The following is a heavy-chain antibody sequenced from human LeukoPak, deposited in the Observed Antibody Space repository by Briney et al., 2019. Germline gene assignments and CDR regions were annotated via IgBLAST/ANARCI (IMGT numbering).Heavy chain of an antibody. D-gene: IGHD2/OR15-2a*01. CDR2: IIPIFGTA. CDR3: ATKYYGQYYYYYYMDV. Sequence: SVKVSCKAPGGTFISYAISWVRQAPGQGLEWMGGIIPIFGTANYAQKFQGRVTITTDESTSSAYMELSSLRSEDTAVYYCATKYYGQYYYYYYMDVWGEGTTVTVSS. V-gene: IGHV1-69*05. CDR1: GGTFISYA. J-gene: IGHJ6*03.